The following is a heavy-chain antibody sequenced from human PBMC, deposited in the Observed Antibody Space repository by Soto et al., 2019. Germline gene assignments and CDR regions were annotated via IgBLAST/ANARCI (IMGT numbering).Heavy chain of an antibody. V-gene: IGHV1-2*02. J-gene: IGHJ5*02. CDR3: AKDLTRQLAYWLDP. CDR2: INAHSGGT. D-gene: IGHD6-6*01. CDR1: GFSFTGYY. Sequence: GSVKVCFKASGFSFTGYYIHWLRQAPGQGLEWMGWINAHSGGTEYAQKFQGRVTLTRDTSIATAYLTLTSLTSDDTALYYCAKDLTRQLAYWLDPWGQGTKVTVSS.